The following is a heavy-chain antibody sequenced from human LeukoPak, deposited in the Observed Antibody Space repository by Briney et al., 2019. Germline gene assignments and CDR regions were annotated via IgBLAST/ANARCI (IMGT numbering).Heavy chain of an antibody. CDR3: ARDPNGDYIGAFDM. Sequence: PGGSLTLSCTASGLTFSALAMMWVRQAPGKGPEWVSAIRGGGGSAFYADSVKGRFTIYRDNTKYTLFLQMNSLRAEDTAVYYCARDPNGDYIGAFDMWGPGTMVTVSS. CDR1: GLTFSALA. V-gene: IGHV3-23*01. J-gene: IGHJ3*02. D-gene: IGHD4-17*01. CDR2: IRGGGGSA.